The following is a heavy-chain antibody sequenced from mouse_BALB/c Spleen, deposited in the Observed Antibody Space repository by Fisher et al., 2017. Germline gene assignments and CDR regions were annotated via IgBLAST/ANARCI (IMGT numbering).Heavy chain of an antibody. D-gene: IGHD2-4*01. J-gene: IGHJ1*01. Sequence: RFTISRDNAKNTLYLEMSSLRSEDTAMYYCARVGLRRYFDVWGAGTTVTVSS. CDR3: ARVGLRRYFDV. V-gene: IGHV5-9-4*01.